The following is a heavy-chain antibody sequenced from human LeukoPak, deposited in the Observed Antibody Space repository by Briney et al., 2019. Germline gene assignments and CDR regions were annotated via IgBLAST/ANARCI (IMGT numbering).Heavy chain of an antibody. CDR3: ARANRDIVVVPAALGYFYMGG. CDR2: ISSSSSTI. D-gene: IGHD2-2*01. J-gene: IGHJ6*03. Sequence: GGSLRLSCAASGFTFSSYSMNWVRQAPGKGLEWVSYISSSSSTIYYADSVKGRFTISRDNAKHSLYLQMNSLRAEATAVYYSARANRDIVVVPAALGYFYMGGWGKGTTVTVSS. V-gene: IGHV3-48*01. CDR1: GFTFSSYS.